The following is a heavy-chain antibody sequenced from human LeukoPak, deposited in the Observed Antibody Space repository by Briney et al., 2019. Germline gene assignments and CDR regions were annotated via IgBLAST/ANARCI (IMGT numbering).Heavy chain of an antibody. D-gene: IGHD2-8*01. V-gene: IGHV3-30*18. Sequence: PGGSLRPSCAASGFTFSSYGMHWVRQAPGEGLEWVAVISYDGSNKYYADSVKGRFTISRDNSENTLYLQMNSLRAEDTAVYYCAKAMDFDYWGQGTLVTVSS. CDR3: AKAMDFDY. J-gene: IGHJ4*02. CDR1: GFTFSSYG. CDR2: ISYDGSNK.